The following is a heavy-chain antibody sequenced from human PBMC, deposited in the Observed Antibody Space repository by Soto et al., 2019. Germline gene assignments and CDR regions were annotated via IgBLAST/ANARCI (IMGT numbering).Heavy chain of an antibody. Sequence: EVQLLESGGGLVQPGGSLRLSCAASGFTFSTYAMSWVRQAPGKGLEWVSSITGTGGNTYYSDSVTGRFTISRDNSKNTLYLQMDSLRAEDTALYYCAKLVYTYSPGIFWGQGNMVTVSS. CDR3: AKLVYTYSPGIF. D-gene: IGHD3-16*01. V-gene: IGHV3-23*01. CDR2: ITGTGGNT. J-gene: IGHJ4*02. CDR1: GFTFSTYA.